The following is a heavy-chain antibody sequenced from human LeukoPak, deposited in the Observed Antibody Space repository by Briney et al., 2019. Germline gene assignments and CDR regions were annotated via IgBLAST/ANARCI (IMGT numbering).Heavy chain of an antibody. D-gene: IGHD2-21*01. CDR3: ARAHYAYCGGDCYAFGY. Sequence: GGSLRLSCEASEFTFNSYSMNWVRQAPGKGLEWVSYISSSSSTIYYADSVKGRFTISRDNAKNSLYLQMNSLRAEDTAVYYCARAHYAYCGGDCYAFGYWGQGTLVTVSS. CDR1: EFTFNSYS. J-gene: IGHJ4*02. CDR2: ISSSSSTI. V-gene: IGHV3-48*01.